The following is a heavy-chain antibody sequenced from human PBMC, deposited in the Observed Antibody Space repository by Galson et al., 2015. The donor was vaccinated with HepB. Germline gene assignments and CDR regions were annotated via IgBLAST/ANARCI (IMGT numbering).Heavy chain of an antibody. D-gene: IGHD6-13*01. CDR2: ISAYNGNT. V-gene: IGHV1-18*01. J-gene: IGHJ6*03. Sequence: SVKVSCKASGYTFTSYGISWVRQAPGQGLEWMGWISAYNGNTNYAQKLQGRVTMTTDTSTSTAYMELRSLRSDDTAVYYCARVATPYSRKYYYYYMDVWGKGTTVTVSS. CDR3: ARVATPYSRKYYYYYMDV. CDR1: GYTFTSYG.